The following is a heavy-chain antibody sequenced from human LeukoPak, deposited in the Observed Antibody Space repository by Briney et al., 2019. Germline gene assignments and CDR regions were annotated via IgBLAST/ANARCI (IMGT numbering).Heavy chain of an antibody. CDR2: TYYRSKWYN. D-gene: IGHD6-13*01. Sequence: SQTLPLTCAISGDSVSSNKAAWNWIRHSPSRGLEWLGRTYYRSKWYNEYGVSVQSRITISPDTSKNQFSLQLNSVTPEDTAVYYCARGAPASAGRWFDPWGHGTLVTVSS. CDR1: GDSVSSNKAA. V-gene: IGHV6-1*01. J-gene: IGHJ5*02. CDR3: ARGAPASAGRWFDP.